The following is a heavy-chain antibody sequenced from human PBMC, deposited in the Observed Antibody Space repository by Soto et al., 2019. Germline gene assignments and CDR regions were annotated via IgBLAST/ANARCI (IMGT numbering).Heavy chain of an antibody. V-gene: IGHV4-34*01. CDR2: INHSGST. Sequence: LSLTCAVYGGSFSGYYWGWIRQPPGKGLEWIGEINHSGSTNYNPSLKSRVTISVDTSKNQFSLKLSSVTAADTAVYYCATDNKGYYDFDYWGQGTLVTVSS. CDR1: GGSFSGYY. D-gene: IGHD3-10*01. J-gene: IGHJ4*02. CDR3: ATDNKGYYDFDY.